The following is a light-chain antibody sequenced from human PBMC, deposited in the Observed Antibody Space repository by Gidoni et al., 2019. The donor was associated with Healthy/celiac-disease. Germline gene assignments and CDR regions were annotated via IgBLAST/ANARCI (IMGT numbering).Light chain of an antibody. Sequence: EIVLTQSPGTLSLSPGERATLSCRASQSVSSSYLAWYQQKPGQAPSLLIYGASSRATGLPDRFSGSGSGTDFTLTISRLEPEDFAVYYCQQYGSSITFGQGTRLEIK. CDR2: GAS. V-gene: IGKV3-20*01. J-gene: IGKJ5*01. CDR3: QQYGSSIT. CDR1: QSVSSSY.